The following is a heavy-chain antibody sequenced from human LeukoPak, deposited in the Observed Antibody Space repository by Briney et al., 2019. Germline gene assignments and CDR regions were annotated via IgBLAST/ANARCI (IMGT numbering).Heavy chain of an antibody. J-gene: IGHJ6*03. CDR1: GGSISSGGYS. CDR3: ARGGGANAVWYYYYMDV. Sequence: PSQTLSLTCAVSGGSISSGGYSWSWIRQPPGKGLEWIGYIYHRGSTYYNPSLKSRVTISVDRSKNQFSLKLSSVTAADTAVYYCARGGGANAVWYYYYMDVWGKGTTVTVSS. D-gene: IGHD3-16*01. V-gene: IGHV4-30-2*01. CDR2: IYHRGST.